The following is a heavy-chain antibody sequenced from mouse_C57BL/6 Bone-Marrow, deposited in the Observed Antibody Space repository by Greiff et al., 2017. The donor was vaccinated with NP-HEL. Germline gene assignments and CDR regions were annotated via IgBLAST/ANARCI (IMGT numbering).Heavy chain of an antibody. Sequence: VQLQQPGTELVKPGASVKLSCKASGYTFTSYWMHWLKQRPGQGLEWIGNINPNNGGTNDNEKFKTKATLTVDKSSNTAYMQHISLTSEDSAVYYCARDSGYAFDYWGQGTTLTVSS. J-gene: IGHJ2*01. V-gene: IGHV1-53*01. CDR2: INPNNGGT. CDR1: GYTFTSYW. D-gene: IGHD3-2*02. CDR3: ARDSGYAFDY.